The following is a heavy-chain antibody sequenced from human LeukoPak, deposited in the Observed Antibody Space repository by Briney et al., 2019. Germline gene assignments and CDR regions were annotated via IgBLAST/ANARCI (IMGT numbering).Heavy chain of an antibody. Sequence: ASVKVSCKASGYTLTSYDINWVRQATGQGLEWMGWINPNSGGTNYAQKFQGRVTMTRDTSISTAYMELSRLRSDDTAVYHCATDYGSGSFSYWGQGTLVTVSS. V-gene: IGHV1-2*02. CDR2: INPNSGGT. J-gene: IGHJ4*02. CDR1: GYTLTSYD. D-gene: IGHD3-10*01. CDR3: ATDYGSGSFSY.